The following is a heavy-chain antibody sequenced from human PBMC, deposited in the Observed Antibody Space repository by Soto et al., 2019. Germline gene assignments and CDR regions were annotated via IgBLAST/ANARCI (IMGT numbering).Heavy chain of an antibody. CDR1: GFTFASYS. D-gene: IGHD1-26*01. Sequence: GGSLRLSCAASGFTFASYSMTWVRQAPGKGLEWVSAISDGSNKYYADSVKGRFTISRDNSKNTLYLQMNSLRAEDTAVYYCARDQWVAHYYYYYGMDVWGQGTTVTVSS. CDR3: ARDQWVAHYYYYYGMDV. CDR2: ISDGSNK. V-gene: IGHV3-23*01. J-gene: IGHJ6*02.